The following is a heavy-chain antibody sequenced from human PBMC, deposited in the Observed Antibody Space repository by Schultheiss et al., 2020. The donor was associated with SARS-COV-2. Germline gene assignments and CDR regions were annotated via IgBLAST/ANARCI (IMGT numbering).Heavy chain of an antibody. CDR1: GFTFSSYW. D-gene: IGHD3-10*01. V-gene: IGHV3-13*01. CDR2: IGTAGDT. J-gene: IGHJ4*02. CDR3: AKDSELWFGEPADY. Sequence: GGSLRLSCAASGFTFSSYWMHWVRQAPGKGLVWVSAIGTAGDTYYPGSVKGRFTISRDNAKNSLYLQMNSLRAEDTAVYYCAKDSELWFGEPADYWGQGTLVTVSS.